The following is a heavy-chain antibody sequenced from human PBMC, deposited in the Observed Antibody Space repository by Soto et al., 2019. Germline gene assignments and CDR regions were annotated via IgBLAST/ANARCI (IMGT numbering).Heavy chain of an antibody. D-gene: IGHD2-2*01. CDR2: FSGRGDHS. CDR1: PITVYNFAA. V-gene: IGHV3-23*04. Sequence: EMQLVESGGGLGQPGGSLRLSCVASPITVYNFAAMSWVRQPPEGVLGGVSTFSGRGDHSYYADSVKGRFTISRDKSKNRLYLQMDGLRVDDTAVYYCAKDRALENQTPYGMDVWGQGTTVTV. J-gene: IGHJ6*02. CDR3: AKDRALENQTPYGMDV.